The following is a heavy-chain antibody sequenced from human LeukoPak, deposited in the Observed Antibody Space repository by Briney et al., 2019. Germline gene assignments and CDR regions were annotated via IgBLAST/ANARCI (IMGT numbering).Heavy chain of an antibody. Sequence: SETLSLTCTVSGGSISSHYWSWTRQSPGKGLEWIGFMHYRGNTNSNPSLRSRVTISMDTSKNQFSLKMSSVTAADTAVYYCARVTGYTIEDYFDYWGQGTLVTVSS. CDR3: ARVTGYTIEDYFDY. CDR1: GGSISSHY. V-gene: IGHV4-59*11. J-gene: IGHJ4*02. CDR2: MHYRGNT. D-gene: IGHD3-9*01.